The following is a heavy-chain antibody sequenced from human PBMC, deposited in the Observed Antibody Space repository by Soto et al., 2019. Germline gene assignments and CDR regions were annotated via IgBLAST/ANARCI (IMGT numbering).Heavy chain of an antibody. CDR1: GGSISSGGTGSY. Sequence: QVQLQESGPGLVKPSQTLSLTCTVSGGSISSGGTGSYWTWIRQLPGKGLEWIGYIYYPGNTYYNPSLKSRPTISIDTSENQFSLKLTSMTAADTAVYFCASGHDAYKVRYWGQGTLVTVSS. J-gene: IGHJ4*02. D-gene: IGHD1-1*01. V-gene: IGHV4-31*03. CDR3: ASGHDAYKVRY. CDR2: IYYPGNT.